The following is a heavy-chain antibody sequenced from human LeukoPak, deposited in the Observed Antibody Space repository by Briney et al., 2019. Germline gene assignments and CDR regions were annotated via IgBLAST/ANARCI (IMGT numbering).Heavy chain of an antibody. CDR1: GFTFRAYG. D-gene: IGHD6-13*01. CDR2: ISYDGSNT. Sequence: GGSLRLYCAASGFTFRAYGMHWVRQAPGKGLEWLAIISYDGSNTYYADSVKGRFTISRDNSKNTLYLQMDSLRAEDTAVYYCAKEGDISSSWYLSNYFDYWGQGTLVTVSS. J-gene: IGHJ4*02. V-gene: IGHV3-30*18. CDR3: AKEGDISSSWYLSNYFDY.